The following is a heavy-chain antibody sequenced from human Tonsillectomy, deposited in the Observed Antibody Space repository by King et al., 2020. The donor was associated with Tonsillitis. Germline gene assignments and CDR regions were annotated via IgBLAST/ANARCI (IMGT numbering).Heavy chain of an antibody. J-gene: IGHJ6*02. V-gene: IGHV3-30*18. CDR2: ISYDGSNK. Sequence: VQLVESGGGVVQPGRSLRLSCAASGFTFSSYGMHWVRQAPGKGLEWVSVISYDGSNKYYADSVKGRFTISRDNSKNTLYLQMNSLRAEDTAVYYCAKDLHSYYYGMDVWGQGTTVTVSS. CDR3: AKDLHSYYYGMDV. CDR1: GFTFSSYG.